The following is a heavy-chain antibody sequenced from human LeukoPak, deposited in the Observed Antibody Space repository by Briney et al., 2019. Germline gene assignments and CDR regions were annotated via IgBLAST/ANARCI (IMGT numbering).Heavy chain of an antibody. CDR1: GFTFSSYA. J-gene: IGHJ5*02. CDR3: ARDSRTSQWLRETRWFDP. CDR2: ISSNGGST. Sequence: GGSLRLSCAASGFTFSSYAMHWVRQAPGKGLEYVSAISSNGGSTYYANSVKGRFTISRDNSKNTLYLQMGSLRAEDMAVYYCARDSRTSQWLRETRWFDPWGQGTLVSVSS. D-gene: IGHD5-12*01. V-gene: IGHV3-64*01.